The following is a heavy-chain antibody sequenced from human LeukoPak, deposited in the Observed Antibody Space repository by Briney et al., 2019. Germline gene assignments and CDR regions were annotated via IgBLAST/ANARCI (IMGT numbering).Heavy chain of an antibody. Sequence: PSETLSLTCTVSGGSISSYYWSWIRQPPGKGLEWIGYIYYSGSTNYNPSLKSRVTISVDTSKNQFSLKLSSVTAADTAVYYCARSGDYAPIDYWGQGTLVTVSS. V-gene: IGHV4-59*01. CDR3: ARSGDYAPIDY. CDR1: GGSISSYY. D-gene: IGHD2-21*02. J-gene: IGHJ4*02. CDR2: IYYSGST.